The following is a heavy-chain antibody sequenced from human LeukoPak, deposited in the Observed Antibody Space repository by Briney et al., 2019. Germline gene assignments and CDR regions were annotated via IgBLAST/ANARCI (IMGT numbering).Heavy chain of an antibody. Sequence: PSKTLSLTCAVYGGSFSGYYWSCDRQPPGKGLEWIGEINHSGSTNYNPSLKSRVTISVDTSKNQFSLKLSSVTAADTAVYYCARLIKARFTLSGVVTMQYNFDCWGQGTLVTVSS. CDR2: INHSGST. CDR1: GGSFSGYY. V-gene: IGHV4-34*01. D-gene: IGHD3-3*01. J-gene: IGHJ4*02. CDR3: ARLIKARFTLSGVVTMQYNFDC.